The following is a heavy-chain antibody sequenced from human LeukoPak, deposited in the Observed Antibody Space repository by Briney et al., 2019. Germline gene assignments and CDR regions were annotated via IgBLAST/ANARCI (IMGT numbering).Heavy chain of an antibody. V-gene: IGHV4-38-2*01. CDR3: ARGKGSSWPER. Sequence: PSETLSLTCAVSGYSISSGYYWGWIRQPPGKGLEWIGSIYHSGSTYYNPSLKSRATISVDTSKNQFSLKLSSVTAADTAVYYCARGKGSSWPERWGQGTLVTVSS. D-gene: IGHD6-13*01. J-gene: IGHJ4*02. CDR1: GYSISSGYY. CDR2: IYHSGST.